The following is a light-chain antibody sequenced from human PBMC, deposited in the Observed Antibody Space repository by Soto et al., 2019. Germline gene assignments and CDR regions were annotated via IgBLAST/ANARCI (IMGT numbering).Light chain of an antibody. J-gene: IGKJ3*01. Sequence: EIVLTQSPATLSLSPGERVTLSCRASQSVSSYLAWYQQKPGQAPRLLIYDASNRATGIPARFSGSGSGTDFTLTISSLEPEDFAVYYCQQRSNWPPPLPFGPGTKVDIK. CDR1: QSVSSY. CDR2: DAS. V-gene: IGKV3-11*01. CDR3: QQRSNWPPPLP.